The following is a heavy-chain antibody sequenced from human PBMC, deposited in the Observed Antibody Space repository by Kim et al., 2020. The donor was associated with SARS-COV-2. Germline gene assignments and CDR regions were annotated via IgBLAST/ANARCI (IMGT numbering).Heavy chain of an antibody. J-gene: IGHJ4*02. D-gene: IGHD3-10*01. CDR2: ISYDGSNK. Sequence: GGSLRLSCAASGFTFSSYAMHWVRQAPGKGLEWVAVISYDGSNKYYAESVKGRFTISRDNSKNTLYLQMNSLRAEDTAVYYCARNDGSGSYYPDYWGQGT. CDR3: ARNDGSGSYYPDY. V-gene: IGHV3-30-3*01. CDR1: GFTFSSYA.